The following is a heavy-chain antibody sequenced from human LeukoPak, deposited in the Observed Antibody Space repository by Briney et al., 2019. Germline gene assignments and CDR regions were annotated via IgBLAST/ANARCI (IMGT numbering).Heavy chain of an antibody. CDR1: GGSFSGYY. CDR2: INHSGST. J-gene: IGHJ4*02. Sequence: SEILSLTCAVYGGSFSGYYWSWIRQPPGKGLEWIGEINHSGSTNYNPSLKSRVTISVDTSKNQFSLKLSSVTAADTAVYYCARGRKPIFDYWGQGTLVTVSS. CDR3: ARGRKPIFDY. V-gene: IGHV4-34*01. D-gene: IGHD1-14*01.